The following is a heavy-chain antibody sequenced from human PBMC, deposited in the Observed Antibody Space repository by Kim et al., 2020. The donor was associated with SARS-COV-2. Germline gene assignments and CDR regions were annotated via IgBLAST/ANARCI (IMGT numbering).Heavy chain of an antibody. D-gene: IGHD6-19*01. CDR3: ARVSSGWYYFDY. Sequence: YNPSLKSRVTISVDTSKNQFSLKLSSVTAADTAVYYCARVSSGWYYFDYWGQGTLVTVSS. V-gene: IGHV4-39*01. J-gene: IGHJ4*02.